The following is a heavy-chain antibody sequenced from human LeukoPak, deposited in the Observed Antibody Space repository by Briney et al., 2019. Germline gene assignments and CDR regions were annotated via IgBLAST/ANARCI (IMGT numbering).Heavy chain of an antibody. J-gene: IGHJ4*02. CDR3: AKDRGDSSGYYIDY. Sequence: GGSLRLACAASGFTFSSYAMSWVRQAPGKGLEWVSSISGSGGSTYYADSVKGRFTISRDNSKNTLYLQMNSLRAEDTAVYYCAKDRGDSSGYYIDYWGQGTLVTVSS. V-gene: IGHV3-23*01. D-gene: IGHD3-22*01. CDR2: ISGSGGST. CDR1: GFTFSSYA.